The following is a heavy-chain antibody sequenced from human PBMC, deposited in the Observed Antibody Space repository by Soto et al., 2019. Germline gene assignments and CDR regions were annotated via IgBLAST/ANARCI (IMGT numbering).Heavy chain of an antibody. Sequence: QVKLVQSGAEVKKPGSSVKVSCKASGGTFSSYAISWVRQAPGQGLEWMGGLITMFNRPHSARKFQGRVTITADESTSTAYMDLSSLRSEDTAVYYCARGQFHHVSNYYYALDVWGQVTTVNVSS. CDR3: ARGQFHHVSNYYYALDV. CDR2: LITMFNRP. J-gene: IGHJ6*02. CDR1: GGTFSSYA. V-gene: IGHV1-69*01.